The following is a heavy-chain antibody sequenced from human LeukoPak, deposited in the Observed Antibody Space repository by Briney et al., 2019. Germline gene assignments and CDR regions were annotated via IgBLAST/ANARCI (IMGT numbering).Heavy chain of an antibody. CDR1: GFTFSSYA. Sequence: GGSLRLSCAASGFTFSSYAMSWVRQAPGKGLEWVAVISYDGSNKYYADSVKGRFTISRDNSKNTLYLQMNSLRAEDTAVYYCAKDRATVVLFDYWGQGTLVTVSS. J-gene: IGHJ4*02. V-gene: IGHV3-30*18. CDR2: ISYDGSNK. CDR3: AKDRATVVLFDY. D-gene: IGHD4-23*01.